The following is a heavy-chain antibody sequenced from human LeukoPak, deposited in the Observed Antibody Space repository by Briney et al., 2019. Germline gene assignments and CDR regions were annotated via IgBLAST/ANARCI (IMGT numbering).Heavy chain of an antibody. CDR3: AKDSLDY. CDR2: IKQDGSEN. Sequence: GGSLRLSCAASGFTFSTYWMTWVRQAPGKALEWVANIKQDGSENYYVDSVKGQFTISRDNAKNSLYLQMNSLRAEDTAVYYCAKDSLDYWGQGTLVTVSS. J-gene: IGHJ4*02. V-gene: IGHV3-7*04. CDR1: GFTFSTYW.